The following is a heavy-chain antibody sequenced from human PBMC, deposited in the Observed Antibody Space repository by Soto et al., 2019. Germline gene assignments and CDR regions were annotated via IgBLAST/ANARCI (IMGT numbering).Heavy chain of an antibody. CDR2: IYYSGST. V-gene: IGHV4-59*01. CDR1: GGSISSYY. Sequence: SETLSLTCTVSGGSISSYYWSWIRQPPGKGLEWIGYIYYSGSTNYNPSLKSRVTISVDTSKNQFSLKLSSVTAADTAVYYCARVANYYDSSGYWWNGARFDIWGQGTMVTVSS. CDR3: ARVANYYDSSGYWWNGARFDI. J-gene: IGHJ3*02. D-gene: IGHD3-22*01.